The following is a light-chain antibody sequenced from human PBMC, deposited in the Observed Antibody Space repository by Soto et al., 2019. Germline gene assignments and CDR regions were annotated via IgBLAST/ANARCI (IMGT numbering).Light chain of an antibody. CDR1: QSVTSN. V-gene: IGKV3-15*01. J-gene: IGKJ1*01. Sequence: ETVVTQSPATLSVSPGERATLSCRANQSVTSNLAWYRQKPGQAPRLLIYGASTRATGIPARFSGSGSGTEFTLAISSLQSEDFALYYCQQYNDWPWTFGQGTKVEIK. CDR3: QQYNDWPWT. CDR2: GAS.